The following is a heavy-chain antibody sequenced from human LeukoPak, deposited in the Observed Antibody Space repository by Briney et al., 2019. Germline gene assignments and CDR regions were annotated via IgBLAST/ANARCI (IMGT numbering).Heavy chain of an antibody. V-gene: IGHV1-24*01. J-gene: IGHJ4*02. Sequence: GASVEVSCKVSGYTLTELSMHWVRQAPGKGLEWMGGFDPEDGETIYAQKFQGRVTMTEDTSTDTAYMELSSLRSEDTAVYYCATDHSYSSGWYYFDYWGQGTLVTVSS. CDR1: GYTLTELS. CDR2: FDPEDGET. CDR3: ATDHSYSSGWYYFDY. D-gene: IGHD6-19*01.